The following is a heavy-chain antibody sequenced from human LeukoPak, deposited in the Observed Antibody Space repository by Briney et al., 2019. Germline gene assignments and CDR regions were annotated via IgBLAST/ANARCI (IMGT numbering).Heavy chain of an antibody. CDR2: TKRDGSEK. CDR3: ARDLGITGDTPLGG. Sequence: GGSLRLTCAASGFTFSSYWMSWVRQAPGKGLEWIANTKRDGSEKYYVDSVKGRFAISRDNAKNSLYLQMNSLRAEDTAVYYCARDLGITGDTPLGGWGQGTLVTVSS. CDR1: GFTFSSYW. D-gene: IGHD1-20*01. V-gene: IGHV3-7*01. J-gene: IGHJ4*02.